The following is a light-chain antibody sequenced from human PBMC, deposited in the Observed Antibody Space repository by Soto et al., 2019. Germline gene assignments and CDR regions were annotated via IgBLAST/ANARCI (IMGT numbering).Light chain of an antibody. Sequence: QSALTQPASVSGSPGQSITISCTGTSSDIGAYNSVSWYQQHPGKAPKLMIYEVSNRPSGVSNRFSDSKSGNTASLTISGLQAEDEADYYCSSRTTSNPHVSGTGTKVTVL. CDR3: SSRTTSNPHV. J-gene: IGLJ1*01. V-gene: IGLV2-14*01. CDR2: EVS. CDR1: SSDIGAYNS.